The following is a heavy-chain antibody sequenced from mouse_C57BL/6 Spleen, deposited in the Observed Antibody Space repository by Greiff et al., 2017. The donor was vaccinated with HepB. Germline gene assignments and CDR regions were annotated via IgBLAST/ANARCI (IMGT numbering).Heavy chain of an antibody. Sequence: QVQLQQPGAELVKPGASVKMSCKASGYTFTSYWITWVKQRPGQGLEWIGDIYPGSGSTNYNEKFKSKATLTVDTSSSTAYMQLSSLTSEDSAVYYCARNCYEYDAVFAYWGQGTLVTVAA. D-gene: IGHD2-4*01. CDR1: GYTFTSYW. V-gene: IGHV1-55*01. CDR2: IYPGSGST. CDR3: ARNCYEYDAVFAY. J-gene: IGHJ3*01.